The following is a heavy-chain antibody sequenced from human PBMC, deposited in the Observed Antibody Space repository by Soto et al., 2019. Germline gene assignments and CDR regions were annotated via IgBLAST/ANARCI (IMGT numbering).Heavy chain of an antibody. CDR3: ARGVGSGSYYNQYNWFDP. CDR2: IYYSGST. V-gene: IGHV4-31*11. Sequence: SETLSLTCAVSGGSIISGGYYWSWIRQHPGKGLEWIGYIYYSGSTYYNPSLKSRVTISVDTSKNQFSLKLSSVTAADTAVYYFARGVGSGSYYNQYNWFDPWGQGTLLTVSS. CDR1: GGSIISGGYY. J-gene: IGHJ5*02. D-gene: IGHD3-10*01.